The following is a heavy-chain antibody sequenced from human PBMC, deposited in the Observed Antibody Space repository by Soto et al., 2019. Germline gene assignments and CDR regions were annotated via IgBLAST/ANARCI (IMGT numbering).Heavy chain of an antibody. Sequence: QVQLVESGGGWVQPGESLRLSCIGSGFFLSNTWMTWIRQAPGKGLEWVSYISASGDYTIDSDSLKGRFTISRDNARNSLWLQINSLTAEDTAVYYCARSSGWRQVSMYKYGLDVWGQGNTVIVSS. CDR2: ISASGDYT. D-gene: IGHD2-8*01. J-gene: IGHJ6*01. CDR3: ARSSGWRQVSMYKYGLDV. CDR1: GFFLSNTW. V-gene: IGHV3-11*06.